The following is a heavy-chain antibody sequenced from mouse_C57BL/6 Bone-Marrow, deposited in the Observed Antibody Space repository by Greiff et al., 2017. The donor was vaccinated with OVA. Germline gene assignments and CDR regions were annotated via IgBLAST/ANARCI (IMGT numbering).Heavy chain of an antibody. CDR2: IDPETGGT. CDR3: TSYSY. Sequence: QVQLQQSGAELVRPGASVTLSCKASGYTFTDYEMHWVKQTPVHGLEWIGTIDPETGGTAYNQKFKGKATLTADKSSSTAYMALRSLTSEDSAVYYCTSYSYWGQGTTLTVSA. V-gene: IGHV1-15*01. CDR1: GYTFTDYE. J-gene: IGHJ2*01.